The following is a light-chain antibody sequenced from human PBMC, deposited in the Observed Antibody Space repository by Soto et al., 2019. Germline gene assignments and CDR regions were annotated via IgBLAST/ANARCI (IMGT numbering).Light chain of an antibody. CDR1: SSNFGAGHD. V-gene: IGLV1-40*01. Sequence: QSVLTQPPSVSGAQGQTVTISCTGSSSNFGAGHDVNWYQQLPGSAPKLVIYSDFKRPSGVPARFSGSRSGTSASLAITGLQPEDEASYYCQAYDNSLRGWVFGGGTKVTVL. CDR2: SDF. J-gene: IGLJ3*02. CDR3: QAYDNSLRGWV.